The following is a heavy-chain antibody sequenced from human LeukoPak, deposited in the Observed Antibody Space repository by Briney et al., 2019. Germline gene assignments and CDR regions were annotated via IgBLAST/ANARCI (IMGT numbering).Heavy chain of an antibody. V-gene: IGHV3-30*18. D-gene: IGHD6-13*01. CDR3: AKGARAAAGTLVGY. J-gene: IGHJ4*02. CDR2: ISYDGSNK. CDR1: GFTFSSYG. Sequence: GGSLGLSCAASGFTFSSYGMHWVRQAPGKGLEWVAVISYDGSNKYYADSVKGRFTISRDNSKNTLYLQMNSLRAEDTAVYYCAKGARAAAGTLVGYWGQGTLVTVSS.